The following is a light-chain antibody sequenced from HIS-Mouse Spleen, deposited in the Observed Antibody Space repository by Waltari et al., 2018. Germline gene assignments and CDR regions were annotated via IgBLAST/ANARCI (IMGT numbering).Light chain of an antibody. CDR3: QQYYSYRFT. CDR2: AAS. J-gene: IGKJ3*01. CDR1: QGISSY. Sequence: AIRMTQSPSSFSASTGDRVTITCRASQGISSYLAWYQQKPEKAPKILIYAASTLQSGVPSRVSGSGSGTDFTLTISCLQSEDFATDYCQQYYSYRFTFGPGTKVDIK. V-gene: IGKV1-8*01.